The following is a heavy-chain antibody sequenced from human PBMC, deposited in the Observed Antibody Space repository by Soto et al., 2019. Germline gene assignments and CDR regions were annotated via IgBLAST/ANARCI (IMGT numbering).Heavy chain of an antibody. CDR1: GFSRNTSGVG. CDR2: IYWDGAQ. Sequence: QITLKESGPTLVKPTQTLTLTCTFSGFSRNTSGVGVCWVRQPPGKALEWLALIYWDGAQRYSPSLESRLTITKDTYENQMVLTMTDMYTVDTSTYFCANKAPLKYRLPPFDSWGQGNLVTVSS. J-gene: IGHJ4*02. V-gene: IGHV2-5*02. CDR3: ANKAPLKYRLPPFDS. D-gene: IGHD2-15*01.